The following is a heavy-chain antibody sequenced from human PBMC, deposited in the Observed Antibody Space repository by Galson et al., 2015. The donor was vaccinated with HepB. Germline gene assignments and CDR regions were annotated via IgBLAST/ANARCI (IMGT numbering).Heavy chain of an antibody. V-gene: IGHV4-59*01. D-gene: IGHD4/OR15-4a*01. CDR1: GGSISPYY. CDR2: IYYSGST. CDR3: ARGAPYTSFDY. J-gene: IGHJ4*02. Sequence: SETLSLTCTVSGGSISPYYWSWIRQPPGKGLEWIGYIYYSGSTNYNPSLKSRVTMSVDTSKNQFSLNLSSVTAADTAVYYCARGAPYTSFDYWGQGTLVTVSS.